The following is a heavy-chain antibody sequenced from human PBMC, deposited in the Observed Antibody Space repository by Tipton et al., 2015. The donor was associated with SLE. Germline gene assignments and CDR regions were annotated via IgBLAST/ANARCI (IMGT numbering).Heavy chain of an antibody. D-gene: IGHD3-3*02. V-gene: IGHV4-31*03. CDR1: GGYINSGGYY. CDR2: IYYSGST. CDR3: ARDLASYYGVDV. J-gene: IGHJ6*02. Sequence: TLSLTCTVSGGYINSGGYYWTWIRHHPGKGLEWIGYIYYSGSTNYNPSLKSRITISLDTSKNQFSLKLNSVTAADTAVYYCARDLASYYGVDVWGQGTTVTVSS.